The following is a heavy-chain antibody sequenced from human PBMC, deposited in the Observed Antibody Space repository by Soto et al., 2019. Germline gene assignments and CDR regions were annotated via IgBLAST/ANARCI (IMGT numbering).Heavy chain of an antibody. V-gene: IGHV1-69*01. J-gene: IGHJ5*02. CDR3: AREVGYCSGGSCHVGDYSAGRFDP. Sequence: QVQLVQSGAEVKKPGSSVRVSCKASGGTFSSYAISWVRQAPGQGLEWMGGIIPIFGTANYAQKFQGRVTITADESTSTAYMELSSLRSEDTAVYYCAREVGYCSGGSCHVGDYSAGRFDPWGQGTLVTVSS. CDR2: IIPIFGTA. CDR1: GGTFSSYA. D-gene: IGHD2-15*01.